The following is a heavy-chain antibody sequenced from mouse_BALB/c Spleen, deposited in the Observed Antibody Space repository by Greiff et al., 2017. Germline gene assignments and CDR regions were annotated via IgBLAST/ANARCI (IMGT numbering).Heavy chain of an antibody. Sequence: EVKLVESGGGLVQPGGSLKLSCAASGFTFSSYTMSWVRQTPEKRLEWVAYISNGGGSTYYPDTVKGRFTISRDNAKNTLYLQMSSLKSEDTAMYYCARHGPTGYYFDYWGQGTTLTVSS. V-gene: IGHV5-12-2*01. J-gene: IGHJ2*01. D-gene: IGHD2-10*01. CDR2: ISNGGGST. CDR1: GFTFSSYT. CDR3: ARHGPTGYYFDY.